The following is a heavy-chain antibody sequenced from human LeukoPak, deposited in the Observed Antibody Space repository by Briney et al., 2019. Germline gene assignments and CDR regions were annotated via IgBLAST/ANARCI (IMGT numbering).Heavy chain of an antibody. J-gene: IGHJ4*02. CDR1: GFTFGDYY. V-gene: IGHV3-11*01. Sequence: GGSLRLSCTASGFTFGDYYMTWIRQAPGKGPEWISYIGTTANDIYYADSVKGRFTTSRDDAKNSLYLEMSSLRDEDTALYYCARVYRLLDYWGQGTLVTVSS. CDR2: IGTTANDI. D-gene: IGHD2-2*01. CDR3: ARVYRLLDY.